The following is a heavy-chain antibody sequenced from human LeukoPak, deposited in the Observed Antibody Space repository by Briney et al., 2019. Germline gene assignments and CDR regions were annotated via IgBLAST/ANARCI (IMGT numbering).Heavy chain of an antibody. CDR3: ARDLVTVTKGFYI. CDR2: ISYIGGT. V-gene: IGHV4-59*11. J-gene: IGHJ3*02. D-gene: IGHD4-17*01. Sequence: SETPSLTCAVSDESFCRHLGSWIPQPPGEGLEWSGYISYIGGTNYNPSLTRRADISIDTSKKQFSRRLSSVTAADTAVYYCARDLVTVTKGFYIWGQGTMVSASS. CDR1: DESFCRHL.